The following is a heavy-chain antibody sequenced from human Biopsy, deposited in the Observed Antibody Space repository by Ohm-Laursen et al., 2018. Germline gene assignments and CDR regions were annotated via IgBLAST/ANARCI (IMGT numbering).Heavy chain of an antibody. Sequence: GSSVKVSCKTSGYTFTSYEINWVRQATGQGLEWMGWMNPDSGNTGYAQNFQGRVTMTRNTSISTAYMEPSSLRSEDTAVYYCARGGGYNWNNGWFDPWGQGTLVTVSS. D-gene: IGHD1/OR15-1a*01. CDR1: GYTFTSYE. CDR2: MNPDSGNT. J-gene: IGHJ5*02. V-gene: IGHV1-8*01. CDR3: ARGGGYNWNNGWFDP.